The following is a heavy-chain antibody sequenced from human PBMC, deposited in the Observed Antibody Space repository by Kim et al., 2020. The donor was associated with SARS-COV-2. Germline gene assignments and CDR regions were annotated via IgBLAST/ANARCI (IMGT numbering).Heavy chain of an antibody. Sequence: ASVKVSCKASGYTFTSYYMHWVRQAPGQGLEWMGIINPSGGSTSYAQKFQGRVTMTRDTSTSTVYMELSSLRSEDTAVYYCARDRRQLERRGETFYYYYYGMDVWGQGTTVTVSS. D-gene: IGHD1-1*01. V-gene: IGHV1-46*01. CDR2: INPSGGST. CDR1: GYTFTSYY. J-gene: IGHJ6*02. CDR3: ARDRRQLERRGETFYYYYYGMDV.